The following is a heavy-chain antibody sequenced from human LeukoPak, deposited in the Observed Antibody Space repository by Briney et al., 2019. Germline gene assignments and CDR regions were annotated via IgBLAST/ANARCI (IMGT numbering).Heavy chain of an antibody. CDR3: ARVVEDSSGYPLDY. CDR2: IYSGGST. V-gene: IGHV3-53*01. J-gene: IGHJ4*02. D-gene: IGHD3-22*01. Sequence: GGSLRLSCAASGFTVSSNHMSWVRQAPGKGLEWVSVIYSGGSTYYADSVKGRFTISRDNSKNTLYLQMNSLRAEDTAVYYCARVVEDSSGYPLDYWGQGTLVTVSS. CDR1: GFTVSSNH.